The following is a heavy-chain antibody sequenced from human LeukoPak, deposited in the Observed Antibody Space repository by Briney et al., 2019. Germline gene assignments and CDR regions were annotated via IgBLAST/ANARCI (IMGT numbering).Heavy chain of an antibody. Sequence: ASVKLSCTASGFTFSSYGLHWVRQAPGQGLEWMGWINPNSGGTNYAQKFQGRVTMTRDTSISTAYMELSRLRSDDTAMYYCSISSAVGEDYWGQGTLVTVSS. V-gene: IGHV1-2*02. CDR3: SISSAVGEDY. CDR2: INPNSGGT. J-gene: IGHJ4*02. CDR1: GFTFSSYG. D-gene: IGHD6-6*01.